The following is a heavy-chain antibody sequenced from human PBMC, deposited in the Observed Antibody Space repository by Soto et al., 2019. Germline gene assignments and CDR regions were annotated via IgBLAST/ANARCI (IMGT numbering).Heavy chain of an antibody. CDR3: ARAVAVPADFDF. D-gene: IGHD6-19*01. V-gene: IGHV1-3*01. CDR1: GYTFTTYV. J-gene: IGHJ4*02. Sequence: ASVKVSCKASGYTFTTYVMHWVRQAPGQRLEWMGWITAGNGNTKYSQKFQGRVTITRDTSASTAYMELSSLRSEDTAVYYCARAVAVPADFDFWGQGTLVTVSS. CDR2: ITAGNGNT.